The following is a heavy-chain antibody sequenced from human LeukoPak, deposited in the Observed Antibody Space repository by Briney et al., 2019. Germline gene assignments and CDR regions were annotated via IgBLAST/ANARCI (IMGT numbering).Heavy chain of an antibody. CDR2: IYTSGST. CDR1: GGSISSYY. Sequence: SETLSLTCTVSGGSISSYYWSWIRQPAGKGLEWIGRIYTSGSTNYNPSLKSRVTVSVDASKNQFSLKLSSVTAADTAVYYCASARTTAFMDVWGKGTTVTVSS. V-gene: IGHV4-4*07. CDR3: ASARTTAFMDV. D-gene: IGHD2-2*01. J-gene: IGHJ6*04.